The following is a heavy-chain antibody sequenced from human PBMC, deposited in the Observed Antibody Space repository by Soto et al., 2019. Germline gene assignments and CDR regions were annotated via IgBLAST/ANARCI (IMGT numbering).Heavy chain of an antibody. J-gene: IGHJ4*02. CDR2: ISREGGTK. Sequence: QVQLVESGGGVVQPGRSLRLSCAASGFTVSSYGMHWVRQAPGKGLEWVAVISREGGTKYYADSVKGRFAISKDNSRNTLFLEINSLKGDDMAVYYCTGEVASGYWGQETLVVVSS. V-gene: IGHV3-30*03. CDR1: GFTVSSYG. CDR3: TGEVASGY. D-gene: IGHD2-8*02.